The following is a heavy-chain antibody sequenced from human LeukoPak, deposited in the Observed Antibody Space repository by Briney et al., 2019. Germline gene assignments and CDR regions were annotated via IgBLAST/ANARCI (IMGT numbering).Heavy chain of an antibody. CDR2: IYYGGST. Sequence: SETLSLTCTVSGGSISSSSYYWGWIRQPPGKGLEWIGSIYYGGSTYYNPSLKSRVTISVDTSKDQFSLKLSSVTAADTAVYYCARQVYDFWSGYSGHDWGQGTLVTVSS. V-gene: IGHV4-39*01. D-gene: IGHD3-3*01. CDR1: GGSISSSSYY. J-gene: IGHJ4*02. CDR3: ARQVYDFWSGYSGHD.